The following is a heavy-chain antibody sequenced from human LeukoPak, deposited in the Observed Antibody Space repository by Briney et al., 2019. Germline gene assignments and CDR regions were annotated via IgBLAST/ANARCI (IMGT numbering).Heavy chain of an antibody. V-gene: IGHV4-59*01. CDR3: ARVSCSSTSCYYNYYYGMDV. D-gene: IGHD2-2*01. CDR2: IYYSGST. CDR1: GGSISSYY. Sequence: SETLSLTCTVSGGSISSYYWSWIRQPPGKGLEWIGYIYYSGSTNYNPSLKSRVTISVDTSKNQFSLKLGSVTAADTAVYYCARVSCSSTSCYYNYYYGMDVWGQGTTVTVSS. J-gene: IGHJ6*02.